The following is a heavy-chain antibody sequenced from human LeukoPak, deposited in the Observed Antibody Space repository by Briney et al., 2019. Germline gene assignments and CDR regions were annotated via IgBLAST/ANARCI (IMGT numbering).Heavy chain of an antibody. Sequence: GASVRVSCKASGYTFTVYYIHWVRQAPGQGLEWMGWINPNSGGTNYAQNFRGGVTLTRDTSIGTAYMELSRLRVDDTAVYYCAKGGSAWDNPFDYWGQGTLVTVSS. CDR2: INPNSGGT. CDR1: GYTFTVYY. CDR3: AKGGSAWDNPFDY. V-gene: IGHV1-2*02. D-gene: IGHD6-19*01. J-gene: IGHJ4*02.